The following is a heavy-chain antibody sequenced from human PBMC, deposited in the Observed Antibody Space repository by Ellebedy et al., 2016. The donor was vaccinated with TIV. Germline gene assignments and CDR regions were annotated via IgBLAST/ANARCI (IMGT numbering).Heavy chain of an antibody. J-gene: IGHJ4*02. CDR1: GFYLSSYA. CDR3: AKDRGYGSGTYRHFDH. D-gene: IGHD3-10*01. Sequence: PGGSLRLSCAASGFYLSSYAMHWVRQAPGEGLEWVALISYGGSNKYYADSVKGRFTISRDNSKNTVDLQMNSLRLEDTAVYYCAKDRGYGSGTYRHFDHWGQGMLVIVSS. V-gene: IGHV3-30*18. CDR2: ISYGGSNK.